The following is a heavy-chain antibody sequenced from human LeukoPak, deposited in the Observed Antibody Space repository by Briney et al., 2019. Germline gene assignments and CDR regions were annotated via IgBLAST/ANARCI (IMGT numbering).Heavy chain of an antibody. CDR2: IIPIFGTA. D-gene: IGHD7-27*01. CDR3: ARGLSWGSEEFDY. V-gene: IGHV1-69*05. J-gene: IGHJ4*02. Sequence: SVKVSCKASGGTFSSYAISWVRQAPGQGLEWMGRIIPIFGTANYAQKFQGRVTITTDESTSTAYMELSSLRSEDTAVYYCARGLSWGSEEFDYWGQGSLVTVSS. CDR1: GGTFSSYA.